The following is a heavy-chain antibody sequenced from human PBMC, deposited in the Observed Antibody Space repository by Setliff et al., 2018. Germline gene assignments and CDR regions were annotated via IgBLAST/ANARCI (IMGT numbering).Heavy chain of an antibody. D-gene: IGHD3-3*01. CDR1: GASINSGHY. CDR2: IYHRGRK. J-gene: IGHJ3*02. V-gene: IGHV4-38-2*01. Sequence: SETLSLTCAVSGASINSGHYWGWIRQPPGKGLEWIATIYHRGRKYYSPSLQSRVSVSLDTSKNHFSLRLTSMTAADTAVYYCATPGRDDLDSPFEPFDIWGQGTRVTVSS. CDR3: ATPGRDDLDSPFEPFDI.